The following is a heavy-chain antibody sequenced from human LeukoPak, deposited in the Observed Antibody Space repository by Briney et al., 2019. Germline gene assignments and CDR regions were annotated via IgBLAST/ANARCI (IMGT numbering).Heavy chain of an antibody. CDR1: GFTFSGSA. V-gene: IGHV3-73*01. J-gene: IGHJ6*03. CDR2: IRSKANSYAT. CDR3: TKSTSSMDV. D-gene: IGHD2-2*01. Sequence: GGSLRLSCAASGFTFSGSAMHWVRQASGKGLEWVGRIRSKANSYATAYAASVKGRFTISRDDSKDTAYLQMNSLKTEDTTVYYCTKSTSSMDVWGKGTTVTVSS.